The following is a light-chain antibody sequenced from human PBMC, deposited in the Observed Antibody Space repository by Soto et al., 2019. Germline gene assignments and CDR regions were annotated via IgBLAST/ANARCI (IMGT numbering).Light chain of an antibody. Sequence: SYELTQPPSVSVSPGQTARIACSGDALPKQYAYWYQQKPGQAPVLLIYKDKERPSGIPERFSGSSSGTTVTLIIGGVQAEDEADYYCQSSDRGDTYWVFGGGTKLTVL. CDR3: QSSDRGDTYWV. V-gene: IGLV3-25*02. CDR1: ALPKQY. J-gene: IGLJ3*02. CDR2: KDK.